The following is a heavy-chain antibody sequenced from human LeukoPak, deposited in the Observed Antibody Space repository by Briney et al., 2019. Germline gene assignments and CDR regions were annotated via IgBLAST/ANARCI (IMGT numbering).Heavy chain of an antibody. D-gene: IGHD1-26*01. CDR2: ISGSGGST. Sequence: PGGSLRLSCAASGFTFTSYGMHWVRQAPGKGLEWVSAISGSGGSTYYADSVKGRFTISRDNPKNSLYLQLNSLRAEDTAVYYCARAPPYSGSQYYFDHWGQGTLVTVSS. V-gene: IGHV3-23*01. CDR3: ARAPPYSGSQYYFDH. CDR1: GFTFTSYG. J-gene: IGHJ4*02.